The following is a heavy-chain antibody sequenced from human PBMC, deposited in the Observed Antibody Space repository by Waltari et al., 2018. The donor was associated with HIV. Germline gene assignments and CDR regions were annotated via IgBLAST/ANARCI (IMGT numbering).Heavy chain of an antibody. CDR2: IYYSGST. Sequence: QLQLQESGPGLVKPSETLSLTCTVSGGSISSSSYYWGWIRQPPGKGLEWIGSIYYSGSTYYNPSLKSRVTISVDTSKNQFSLKLSSVTAADTAVYYCARSHTMVRGVTFGYWGQGTLVTVSS. CDR3: ARSHTMVRGVTFGY. J-gene: IGHJ4*02. V-gene: IGHV4-39*01. D-gene: IGHD3-10*01. CDR1: GGSISSSSYY.